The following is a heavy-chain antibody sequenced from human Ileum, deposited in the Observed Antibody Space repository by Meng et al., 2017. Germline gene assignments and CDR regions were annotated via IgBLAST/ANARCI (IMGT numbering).Heavy chain of an antibody. D-gene: IGHD6-6*01. CDR1: GGSVSSGSYY. CDR2: IYYSGST. Sequence: QVPLQEAGTRLVRPSETLSLACTVSGGSVSSGSYYWSWIRQPPGKGLEWIGHIYYSGSTNYNPSLKSRVTISVDMSKNQFSLKLNSVTAADTAIYFCARSSTSPASYFFDYWGQGTLVTVSS. J-gene: IGHJ4*02. V-gene: IGHV4-61*01. CDR3: ARSSTSPASYFFDY.